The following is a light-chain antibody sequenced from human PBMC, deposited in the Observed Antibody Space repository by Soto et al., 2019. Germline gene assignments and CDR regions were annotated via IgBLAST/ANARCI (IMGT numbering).Light chain of an antibody. J-gene: IGKJ1*01. Sequence: EIVLTQSPGSLSLSPGERATLSCRASQSVDSSFFAWYQKKPGQAPSLLIYGASKRATGIPDRFSGSGSRTVFALTISRVAPEDFAVYYCQQYVSSVTFGQGTKVEIK. CDR2: GAS. CDR1: QSVDSSF. V-gene: IGKV3-20*01. CDR3: QQYVSSVT.